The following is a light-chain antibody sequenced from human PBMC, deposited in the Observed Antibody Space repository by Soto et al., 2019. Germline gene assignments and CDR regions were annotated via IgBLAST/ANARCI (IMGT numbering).Light chain of an antibody. CDR1: QSVSSSF. CDR2: GAS. Sequence: IVLTQSPGTLSLSPGERATLSCRASQSVSSSFVSWYQQKPGQAPRLLSYGASTRATDIPARFSGSGAGTDFTLTINSLQPEDFAVYYCQQDYNLPITFGQGTRLEIK. V-gene: IGKV3D-7*01. J-gene: IGKJ5*01. CDR3: QQDYNLPIT.